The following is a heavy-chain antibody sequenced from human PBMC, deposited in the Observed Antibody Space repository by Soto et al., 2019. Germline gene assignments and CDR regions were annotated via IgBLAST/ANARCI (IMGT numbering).Heavy chain of an antibody. CDR2: IIPILGIA. CDR3: ARVPTGYSYYFDY. CDR1: VGTFSSYT. V-gene: IGHV1-69*02. D-gene: IGHD3-9*01. J-gene: IGHJ4*02. Sequence: QVQLVQSGAEVKKPGSSVKVSCKASVGTFSSYTISWVRQAPGQGLEWMGRIIPILGIANYAQKFQGRVTITADKSTSTAYMELSSLRSEDTAVYYCARVPTGYSYYFDYWGQGTLVTVSS.